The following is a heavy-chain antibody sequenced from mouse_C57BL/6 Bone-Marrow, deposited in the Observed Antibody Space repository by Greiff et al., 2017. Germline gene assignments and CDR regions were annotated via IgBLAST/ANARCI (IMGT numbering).Heavy chain of an antibody. CDR3: ARFLAIYYCGSSYVGNWYFDD. CDR1: GYTFTSYT. CDR2: INPSSGYT. D-gene: IGHD1-1*01. J-gene: IGHJ1*03. V-gene: IGHV1-4*01. Sequence: QVQLQQSGAELARPGASVKMSCKASGYTFTSYTMHWVKQRPGQGLEWIGYINPSSGYTKYNQKFKDKATLTADKSSSTAYMQLSNLTSEDSAVNYCARFLAIYYCGSSYVGNWYFDDWGTGTTVTVSS.